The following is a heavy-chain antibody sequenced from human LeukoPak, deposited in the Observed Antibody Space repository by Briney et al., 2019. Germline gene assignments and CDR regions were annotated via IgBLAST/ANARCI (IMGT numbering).Heavy chain of an antibody. Sequence: SETLSLTCTVSGGSISSSSYYWGWIRQPPGKGLEWIGSIYYSGSTYYNPSLKSRVTISVDTSKNQFSLKLSSATAADTAVYYCARPYYYYDSSGMIPDAFDIWGQGTMVTVSS. CDR2: IYYSGST. V-gene: IGHV4-39*01. CDR3: ARPYYYYDSSGMIPDAFDI. CDR1: GGSISSSSYY. J-gene: IGHJ3*02. D-gene: IGHD3-22*01.